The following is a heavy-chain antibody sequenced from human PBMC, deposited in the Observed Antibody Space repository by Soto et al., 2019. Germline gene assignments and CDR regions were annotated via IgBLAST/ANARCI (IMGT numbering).Heavy chain of an antibody. CDR3: AQDGLPIRAVIAN. CDR2: IDDSGTT. Sequence: KASETLSLTCVVSGGPISGGSYYWTWIRQFPGRGLEWLGYIDDSGTTYHNPSLRGRLTLSIDTSKKEFSLKMTSVTAADTAVYHCAQDGLPIRAVIANWGQGALVTVSS. J-gene: IGHJ4*02. V-gene: IGHV4-31*11. CDR1: GGPISGGSYY. D-gene: IGHD2-21*01.